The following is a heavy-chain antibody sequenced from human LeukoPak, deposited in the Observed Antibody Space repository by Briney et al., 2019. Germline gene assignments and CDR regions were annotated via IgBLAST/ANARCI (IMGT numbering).Heavy chain of an antibody. V-gene: IGHV3-30*18. Sequence: PGGSPRLSCGASGFIFRTYGMHWVRQAPGKGLEWVAVMSYDGSTKYYADPVKGRFTISRDNSKNMLYLQMNSLRAEDTAVYYCAKDSGELLYGDAFDIWGQGTMVRVSS. J-gene: IGHJ3*02. CDR2: MSYDGSTK. CDR3: AKDSGELLYGDAFDI. D-gene: IGHD3-10*01. CDR1: GFIFRTYG.